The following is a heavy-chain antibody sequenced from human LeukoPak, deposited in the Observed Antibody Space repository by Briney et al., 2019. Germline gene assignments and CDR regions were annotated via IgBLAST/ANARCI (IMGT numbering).Heavy chain of an antibody. V-gene: IGHV4-34*01. Sequence: SETLSLTCTVSGGSISSYYWNWVRQPPGKGLEWIGEINHSGSPNSNPSLKSRVTISVDTSKNQFSLKLTSVTAADTAVYYCAGSPVDTAMRLSAFGIWGQGTMVTVSS. CDR2: INHSGSP. D-gene: IGHD5-18*01. CDR3: AGSPVDTAMRLSAFGI. J-gene: IGHJ3*02. CDR1: GGSISSYY.